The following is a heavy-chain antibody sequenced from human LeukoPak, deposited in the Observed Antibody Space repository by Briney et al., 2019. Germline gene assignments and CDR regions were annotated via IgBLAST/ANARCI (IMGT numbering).Heavy chain of an antibody. CDR1: GFTFSKFP. CDR2: ISASGDVT. CDR3: ARGEVWGYSSGWPLYAPGLPLYYYMDV. J-gene: IGHJ6*03. V-gene: IGHV3-23*01. Sequence: GGSLRLSCAASGFTFSKFPMGWVRQAPGRGLEWVSAISASGDVTFYADSLRGRFTISRDNAKNSLYLQMNSLRAEDTAVYYCARGEVWGYSSGWPLYAPGLPLYYYMDVWGKGTTVTVSS. D-gene: IGHD6-19*01.